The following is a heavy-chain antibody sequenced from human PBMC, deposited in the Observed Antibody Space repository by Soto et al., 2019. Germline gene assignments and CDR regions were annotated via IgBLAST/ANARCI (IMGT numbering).Heavy chain of an antibody. D-gene: IGHD2-2*01. V-gene: IGHV3-66*01. J-gene: IGHJ6*03. CDR1: GFTVSSSY. CDR2: IYSDGTT. CDR3: SRDASTTRCSGLPRRCYQYYHMDV. Sequence: GGSLRLSCAASGFTVSSSYMSWVRQAPGKGLEWVSVIYSDGTTYYADAVKGRFTISRDNSKNTLYLQMNSLRAEDTAEYYCSRDASTTRCSGLPRRCYQYYHMDVWGKGTTVTVSS.